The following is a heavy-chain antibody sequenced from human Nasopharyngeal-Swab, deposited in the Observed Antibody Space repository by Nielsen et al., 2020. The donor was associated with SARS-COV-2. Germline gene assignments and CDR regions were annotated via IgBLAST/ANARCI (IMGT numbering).Heavy chain of an antibody. CDR2: IWYDGSNK. V-gene: IGHV3-33*01. D-gene: IGHD5-12*01. CDR3: ARGLRGYSGYSDY. Sequence: VRKAPGKGLEWVAVIWYDGSNKYYADSVKGRFTISRDNSKNTLYLQMNSLRAEDTAVYYCARGLRGYSGYSDYWGQGTLVTVSS. J-gene: IGHJ4*02.